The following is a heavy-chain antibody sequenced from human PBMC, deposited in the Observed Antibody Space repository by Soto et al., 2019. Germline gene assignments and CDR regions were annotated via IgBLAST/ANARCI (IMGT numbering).Heavy chain of an antibody. Sequence: QVQLQESGPGLVKPSQTLSLTCTVSGDSISSVDYYWSLIRQPPGKGLEWIGYIYYTRITKYNPSLKSRLTISVDTSKNQFSLKVTSVTAAETAIYYCARHYNLPDYWGQGTLVTVSS. CDR1: GDSISSVDYY. D-gene: IGHD1-1*01. CDR2: IYYTRIT. CDR3: ARHYNLPDY. J-gene: IGHJ4*02. V-gene: IGHV4-30-4*01.